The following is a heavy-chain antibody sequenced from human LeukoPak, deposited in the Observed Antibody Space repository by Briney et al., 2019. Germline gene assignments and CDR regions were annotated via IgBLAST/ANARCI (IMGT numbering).Heavy chain of an antibody. V-gene: IGHV1-8*02. J-gene: IGHJ4*02. CDR3: ARDRGEYYYDSSGPDY. D-gene: IGHD3-22*01. CDR2: MNPNSGNT. CDR1: GYTFTSYD. Sequence: ASVKVSCKASGYTFTSYDINWVRQATGQGLEWMGWMNPNSGNTDYAQKLQGRVTMTTDTSTSTAYMELRSLRSDDTAVYYCARDRGEYYYDSSGPDYWGQGILVTVSS.